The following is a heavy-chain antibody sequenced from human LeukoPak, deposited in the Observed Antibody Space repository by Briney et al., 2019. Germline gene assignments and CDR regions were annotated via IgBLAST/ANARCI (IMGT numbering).Heavy chain of an antibody. CDR2: IYYSGST. CDR3: ARTYYYDNSGYYFNQINWFDP. Sequence: SETLSLTCTVSGGSISSYYWSWIRQPPGKGLEWIGYIYYSGSTNYNPSLKSRVTISVDTSKNQFSLKLSSVTAADTAVYYCARTYYYDNSGYYFNQINWFDPWGQGTLVTVSS. V-gene: IGHV4-59*01. CDR1: GGSISSYY. D-gene: IGHD3-22*01. J-gene: IGHJ5*02.